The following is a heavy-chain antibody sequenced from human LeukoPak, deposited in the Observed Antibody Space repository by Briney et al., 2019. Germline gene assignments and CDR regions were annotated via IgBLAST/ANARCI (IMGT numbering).Heavy chain of an antibody. CDR2: ISYDGVNK. V-gene: IGHV3-30*18. CDR1: GFTFSSYG. J-gene: IGHJ4*02. CDR3: AKWRNSWYYFYD. D-gene: IGHD6-13*01. Sequence: GGSLTLSCAGSGFTFSSYGLHWVRQAPGKGLEWVALISYDGVNKYYADSVKGRFTISRDNSKNTLYLQMNSLKAEDTAVYYCAKWRNSWYYFYDWGQGTLVTVSS.